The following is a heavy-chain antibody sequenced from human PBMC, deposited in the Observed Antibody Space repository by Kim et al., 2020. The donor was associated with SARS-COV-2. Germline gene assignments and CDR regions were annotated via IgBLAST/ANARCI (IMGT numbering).Heavy chain of an antibody. V-gene: IGHV3-33*01. CDR1: GFTFSSYG. J-gene: IGHJ6*02. Sequence: GGSLRLSCAASGFTFSSYGMHWVRQAPGKGLEWVAVIWYDGSNKYYADSVKGRFTISRDNSKNTLYLQMNSLRAEDTAVYYCARDSSSGPNKYYYSMDVWGQGTTVTVSS. CDR2: IWYDGSNK. CDR3: ARDSSSGPNKYYYSMDV. D-gene: IGHD6-19*01.